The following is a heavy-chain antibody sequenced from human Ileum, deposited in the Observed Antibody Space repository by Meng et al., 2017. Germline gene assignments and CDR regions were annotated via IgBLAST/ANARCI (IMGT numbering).Heavy chain of an antibody. D-gene: IGHD2-15*01. CDR1: GGSISSSNW. Sequence: QVQLQESGPGLVKPSGTLSLTCAVSGGSISSSNWWSWVRQPPGKGLEWIGEIYYSGSTNYNPSLKSRVTISVDRSENQFSLKLSSVTAADTAVYYCARDRYCSTFSCYDAFDIWGHGTMVTVSS. CDR3: ARDRYCSTFSCYDAFDI. CDR2: IYYSGST. V-gene: IGHV4-4*02. J-gene: IGHJ3*02.